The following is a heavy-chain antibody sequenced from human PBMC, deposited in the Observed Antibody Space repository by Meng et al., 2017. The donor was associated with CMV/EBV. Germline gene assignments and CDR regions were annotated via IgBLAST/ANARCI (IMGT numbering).Heavy chain of an antibody. CDR1: AFSVRGNF. CDR2: IHNNGDT. Sequence: GRVVESGGGLIPRGGSLRLCGAASAFSVRGNFMSWVRQAPGRGLEWVSIIHNNGDTYYADSVRGRFTISRDSSKNTLYLQMNSLRAEDTAIYYCVRDRRGNGGGTRGFDYWGQGTLVTVSS. CDR3: VRDRRGNGGGTRGFDY. V-gene: IGHV3-53*01. D-gene: IGHD1-1*01. J-gene: IGHJ4*02.